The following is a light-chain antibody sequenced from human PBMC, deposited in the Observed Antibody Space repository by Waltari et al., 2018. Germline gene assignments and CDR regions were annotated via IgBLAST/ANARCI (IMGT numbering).Light chain of an antibody. V-gene: IGLV3-10*01. CDR2: DDS. CDR3: YSTDTSGNHRV. Sequence: SYELTQPPSVSVSPGQTARITCSGDALPKKYAFWYQQKSGQAPVLVIYDDSKRPSGSPERFSGSSAGTLATLTISGAQVEDEADYYCYSTDTSGNHRVFGGGTKLTVL. J-gene: IGLJ3*02. CDR1: ALPKKY.